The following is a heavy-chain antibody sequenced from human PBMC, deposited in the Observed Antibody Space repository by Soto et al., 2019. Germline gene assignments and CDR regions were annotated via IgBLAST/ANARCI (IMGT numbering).Heavy chain of an antibody. J-gene: IGHJ4*02. Sequence: SETLSLTCTVSGDSISITSYYWGWVRQPPGKGLEWIGSIHYSGSTHYNPSLQSRVTISGDASKKQFSLKLRSVTAADTAVYYGASTKDKTLYFDYWGQGTLVTASS. CDR1: GDSISITSYY. D-gene: IGHD2-15*01. CDR2: IHYSGST. CDR3: ASTKDKTLYFDY. V-gene: IGHV4-39*01.